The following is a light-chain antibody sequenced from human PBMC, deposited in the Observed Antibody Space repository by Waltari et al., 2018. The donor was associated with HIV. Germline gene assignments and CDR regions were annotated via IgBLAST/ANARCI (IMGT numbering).Light chain of an antibody. CDR2: SAS. V-gene: IGKV1-39*01. CDR3: QQSYESPFN. J-gene: IGKJ3*01. Sequence: IQVTQSPSSLSASFGDTVVITCRASQAITTYLNWYQQKADKPPVLLVYSASTLQTWAPSRFRGSGSGRDFTLSISGLQPEDFASYFCQQSYESPFNFGPGTK. CDR1: QAITTY.